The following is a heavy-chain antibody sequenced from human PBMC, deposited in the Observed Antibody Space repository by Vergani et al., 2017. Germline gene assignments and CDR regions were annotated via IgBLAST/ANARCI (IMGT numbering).Heavy chain of an antibody. V-gene: IGHV3-49*04. CDR1: GFTFSDHD. CDR3: SRGRGYSFGYSDY. J-gene: IGHJ4*02. D-gene: IGHD5-18*01. Sequence: EVQLVESGGGLVQPGGSLRLSCTASGFTFSDHDMEWVRQAPGKGLEWVAFIRNKAYGGTTEYAASVKGRFTISRDDSKRLAYLQLSGLKTEDTAVYFCSRGRGYSFGYSDYWGQGTLVTVSS. CDR2: IRNKAYGGTT.